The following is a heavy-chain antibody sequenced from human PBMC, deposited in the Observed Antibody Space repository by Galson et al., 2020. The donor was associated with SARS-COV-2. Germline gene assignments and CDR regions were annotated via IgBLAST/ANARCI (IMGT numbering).Heavy chain of an antibody. CDR2: INHSGST. CDR1: GGSLGANY. D-gene: IGHD1-1*01. V-gene: IGHV4-34*01. J-gene: IGHJ6*02. Sequence: SETLSLTCAVYGGSLGANYWSWIRQPPGKGLEWIGEINHSGSTNYNPSLKSRVTISVDTSKNQFSLKVSSVIAADTAVYYCARKGWKVFYYYYGMDVWGQGTTVTVSS. CDR3: ARKGWKVFYYYYGMDV.